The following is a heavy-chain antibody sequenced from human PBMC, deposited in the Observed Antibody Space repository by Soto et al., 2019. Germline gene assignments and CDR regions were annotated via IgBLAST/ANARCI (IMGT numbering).Heavy chain of an antibody. V-gene: IGHV2-5*02. CDR1: GFSLSTSGAG. CDR3: AHRRDYGDYNWFDP. J-gene: IGHJ5*02. D-gene: IGHD4-17*01. Sequence: GPTLVNPTQTLTLTCSFSGFSLSTSGAGVGWIRQPPGKALEFLALIYWDDDERYSPSLKNRLTISKDTSKNQVVLRMTDMDPVDTAIYYCAHRRDYGDYNWFDPWGQGILVTVSS. CDR2: IYWDDDE.